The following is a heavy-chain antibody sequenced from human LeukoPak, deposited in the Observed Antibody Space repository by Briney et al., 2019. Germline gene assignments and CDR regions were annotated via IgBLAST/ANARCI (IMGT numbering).Heavy chain of an antibody. CDR1: GFTFSQHW. CDR3: ARSLATAVNCFDP. Sequence: GGSLRLSCAASGFTFSQHWMYWVRQAPGKGLVWVSRIKGDGITTNYAAFVEGRFTISRDNAKNTMYLRMNSLRAEDTAVYYCARSLATAVNCFDPWGQGTLVTVSS. CDR2: IKGDGITT. J-gene: IGHJ5*02. D-gene: IGHD5-24*01. V-gene: IGHV3-74*01.